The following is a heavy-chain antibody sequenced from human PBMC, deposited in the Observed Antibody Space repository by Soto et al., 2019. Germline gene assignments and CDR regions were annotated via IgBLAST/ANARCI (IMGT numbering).Heavy chain of an antibody. CDR2: MNPNSGNT. CDR3: AKDVLLSYSGRDWYFDY. J-gene: IGHJ4*02. V-gene: IGHV1-8*01. Sequence: ASVKVSCKASGYTFTSYDINWVRQATGQGLEWMGWMNPNSGNTGYAQKFQGRVTMTRNTSISTAYMELSSLRSEDTAVYYCAKDVLLSYSGRDWYFDYWGQGTLVTVSS. D-gene: IGHD1-26*01. CDR1: GYTFTSYD.